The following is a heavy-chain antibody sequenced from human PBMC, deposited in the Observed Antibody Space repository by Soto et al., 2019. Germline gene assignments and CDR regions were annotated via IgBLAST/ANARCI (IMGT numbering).Heavy chain of an antibody. CDR2: INHSGST. CDR1: GGSFSGYY. D-gene: IGHD6-13*01. V-gene: IGHV4-34*01. CDR3: VASLAASGLNWLDP. Sequence: SETLSLTCAVYGGSFSGYYWSWIRQPPGKGLEWIGEINHSGSTNYNPSLKSRVTMSVDASKNQFSLRLTSMTAADTAVYYCVASLAASGLNWLDPWGRGTLVTVS. J-gene: IGHJ5*02.